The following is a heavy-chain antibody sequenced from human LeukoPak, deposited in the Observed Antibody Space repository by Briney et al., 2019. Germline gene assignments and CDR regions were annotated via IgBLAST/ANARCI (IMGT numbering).Heavy chain of an antibody. J-gene: IGHJ6*03. D-gene: IGHD3-16*01. CDR2: VKSDGSST. CDR3: ARAKLGYYYYYMDV. Sequence: GGSLRLSCAASGFTFSSYAMHWVRQAPGKGLVWVSRVKSDGSSTSYADSVKGRFTISRDNAKNSLYLQMNSLRAEDTAVYYCARAKLGYYYYYMDVWGKGTTVTVSS. CDR1: GFTFSSYA. V-gene: IGHV3-74*01.